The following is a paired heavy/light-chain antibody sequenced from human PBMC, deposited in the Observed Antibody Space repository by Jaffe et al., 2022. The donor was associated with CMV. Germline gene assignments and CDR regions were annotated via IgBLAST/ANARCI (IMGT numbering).Light chain of an antibody. J-gene: IGKJ4*01. CDR1: QGINNY. Sequence: DIQMAQSPSSLSASVGDRVTITCRASQGINNYLVWFQQKPGKAPKSLIYGASSLQSGVPSRFSGSGSGTDFTLTISSLQPEDSATYYCQQYKSHPLTFGGGTKVEIK. V-gene: IGKV1-16*01. CDR2: GAS. CDR3: QQYKSHPLT.
Heavy chain of an antibody. CDR3: GSLGGSGSYYNGLL. J-gene: IGHJ4*02. D-gene: IGHD3-10*01. V-gene: IGHV3-7*03. CDR2: INKDGSDK. CDR1: GFTFNNYW. Sequence: EVQLVESGGGLVQPGGSLRLSCAASGFTFNNYWMTWVRQAPGKGLEWVANINKDGSDKYYVDSVKGRFTISRDNARNSLYLQMNSLRAEDTAVYYCGSLGGSGSYYNGLLWGQGTLVTVSS.